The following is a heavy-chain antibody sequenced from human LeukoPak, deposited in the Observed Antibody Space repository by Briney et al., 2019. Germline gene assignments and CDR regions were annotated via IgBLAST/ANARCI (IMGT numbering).Heavy chain of an antibody. CDR3: ARDYYDSSGSSWFDP. D-gene: IGHD3-22*01. Sequence: GGSLRLSCAASGFTFSSYSMNWVRQAPGKGLEWVSSISSSSSYIYYADSVKGRFTISRDNAKDSLYLQMNSLRAKDTALYYCARDYYDSSGSSWFDPWGQGTLVTVSS. CDR2: ISSSSSYI. CDR1: GFTFSSYS. J-gene: IGHJ5*02. V-gene: IGHV3-21*01.